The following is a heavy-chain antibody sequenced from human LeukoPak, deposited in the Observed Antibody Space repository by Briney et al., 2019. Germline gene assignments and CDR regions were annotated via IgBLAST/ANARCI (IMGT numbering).Heavy chain of an antibody. D-gene: IGHD4-17*01. V-gene: IGHV4-34*01. J-gene: IGHJ3*02. Sequence: PSETLSLTCAVYGGSFSGYYWSWIRQPPGKGLEWIGSIYHSGSTYYNPSLKSRVTISVDTSKNQFSLKLSSVTAADTAVYYCARDRDYGDSHDAFDIWGQGTMVTVSS. CDR3: ARDRDYGDSHDAFDI. CDR1: GGSFSGYY. CDR2: IYHSGST.